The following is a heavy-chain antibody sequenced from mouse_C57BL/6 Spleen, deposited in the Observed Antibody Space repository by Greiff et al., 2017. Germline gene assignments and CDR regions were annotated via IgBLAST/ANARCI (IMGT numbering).Heavy chain of an antibody. CDR2: IYPSDSET. V-gene: IGHV1-61*01. Sequence: QVQLQQPGAELVRPGSSVKLSCKASGYTFTSYWMDWVKQRPGQGLEWIGNIYPSDSETHYNQKFKDKATLTVDKSSSTAYMQLSSLTSEDSVVYYCARERYYYGSYYFDYWGQGTTLTVSS. CDR1: GYTFTSYW. D-gene: IGHD1-1*01. J-gene: IGHJ2*01. CDR3: ARERYYYGSYYFDY.